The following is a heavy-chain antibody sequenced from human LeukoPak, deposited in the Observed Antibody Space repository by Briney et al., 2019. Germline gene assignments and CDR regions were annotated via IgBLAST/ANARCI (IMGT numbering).Heavy chain of an antibody. V-gene: IGHV4-59*13. D-gene: IGHD3-22*01. CDR3: ARGGPGSGWHYYLDY. CDR2: ISYSGST. J-gene: IGHJ4*02. CDR1: GGSLSSFY. Sequence: SETLSLTCTVSGGSLSSFYWSWIRQPPGKGLEWIGFISYSGSTNYIPSLRGRVTISVDTSKNQFSLNLSSVTGAETAVYYCARGGPGSGWHYYLDYWGQGTLVTVSS.